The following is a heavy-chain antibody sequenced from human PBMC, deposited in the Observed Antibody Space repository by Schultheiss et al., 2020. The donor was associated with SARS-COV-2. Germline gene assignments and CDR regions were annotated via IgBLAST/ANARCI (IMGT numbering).Heavy chain of an antibody. V-gene: IGHV2-5*02. CDR2: IYWDDDK. CDR1: GFSLRSSGVG. CDR3: TRMVVAGTGAFFEY. D-gene: IGHD6-19*01. Sequence: SGPTLVKPTQTLTLTCTFSGFSLRSSGVGVGWIRQPPGEALEWLAFIYWDDDKRYSPSLKSRLTITKDTSKNQVVLTMTNMDPVDTATYYCTRMVVAGTGAFFEYWGQGTLVTVSS. J-gene: IGHJ4*02.